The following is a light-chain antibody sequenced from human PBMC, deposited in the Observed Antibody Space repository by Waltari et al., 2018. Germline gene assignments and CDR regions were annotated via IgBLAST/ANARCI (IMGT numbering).Light chain of an antibody. CDR2: EDS. J-gene: IGLJ3*02. V-gene: IGLV3-10*01. CDR1: ALPKKY. Sequence: SYELTQPPSVSVSPGQAARITCSGDALPKKYAYWYQQKSGQAPGLGISEDSKRPSGIPEGFAGSSSGTTATLTLSGAQVEDEGDYYCYSTDSSDTHRVFGGGTKLTVL. CDR3: YSTDSSDTHRV.